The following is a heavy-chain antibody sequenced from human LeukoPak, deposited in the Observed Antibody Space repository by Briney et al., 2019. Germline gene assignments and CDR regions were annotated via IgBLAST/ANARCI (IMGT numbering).Heavy chain of an antibody. V-gene: IGHV1-69*01. Sequence: SLKLSCKASGGTFSSYASSWVRQAPGQGLEWMGGIIPIFGTANYAQKFQGRVTITADESTSTAYMELSSLRSEDTAVYYCARGGYSYGTPYYYYGMDVWGQGTTVTVSS. J-gene: IGHJ6*02. CDR1: GGTFSSYA. D-gene: IGHD5-18*01. CDR3: ARGGYSYGTPYYYYGMDV. CDR2: IIPIFGTA.